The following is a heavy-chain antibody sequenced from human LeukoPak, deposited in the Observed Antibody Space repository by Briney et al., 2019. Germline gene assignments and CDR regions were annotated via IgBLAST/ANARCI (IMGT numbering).Heavy chain of an antibody. J-gene: IGHJ5*02. CDR2: IYYSGNT. CDR1: GGSISSYY. CDR3: ARDSYSSGWYEGFDP. V-gene: IGHV4-59*12. Sequence: SETLSLTCTVSGGSISSYYWSWIRQPPGKGLEWIGHIYYSGNTKYNPSLKSRVTISLDTPKNQFSLKLTSVTAADTAVYYCARDSYSSGWYEGFDPWGQGTLVTVSS. D-gene: IGHD6-19*01.